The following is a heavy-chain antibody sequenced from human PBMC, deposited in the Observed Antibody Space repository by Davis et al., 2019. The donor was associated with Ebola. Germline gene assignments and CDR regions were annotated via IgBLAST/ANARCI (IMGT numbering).Heavy chain of an antibody. CDR1: GGSFSGYY. CDR3: ARAAGPADY. Sequence: SETLSLTCAVYGGSFSGYYWSWIRQPPGKGLEWIGEINHSGSTNYNPSLKSRVTISVDTFKNQFSLKLSSVTAADTAVYYCARAAGPADYWGQGTLVTVSS. D-gene: IGHD1-14*01. V-gene: IGHV4-34*01. CDR2: INHSGST. J-gene: IGHJ4*02.